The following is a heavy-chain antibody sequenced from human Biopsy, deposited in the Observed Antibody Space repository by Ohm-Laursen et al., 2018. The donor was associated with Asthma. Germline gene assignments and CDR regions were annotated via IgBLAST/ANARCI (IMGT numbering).Heavy chain of an antibody. D-gene: IGHD2-2*01. J-gene: IGHJ4*02. CDR1: GGTFNTYV. Sequence: SVKVSCKSLGGTFNTYVIGWARQPPGQGLEWPVGINSVFGTTTYPQKFQDRVTITADDSTSTVYMELSSLRSEDTAVYYCARKAGSCISRTCYSLDFWGQGTLVTVSS. CDR2: INSVFGTT. V-gene: IGHV1-69*13. CDR3: ARKAGSCISRTCYSLDF.